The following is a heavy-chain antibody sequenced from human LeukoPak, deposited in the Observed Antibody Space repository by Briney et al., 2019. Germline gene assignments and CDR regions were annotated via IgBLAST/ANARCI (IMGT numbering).Heavy chain of an antibody. CDR1: GGSFSGYY. V-gene: IGHV4-34*01. CDR2: INHSGST. D-gene: IGHD2-8*02. CDR3: ARAPIVLVVYASGGRFDP. J-gene: IGHJ5*02. Sequence: SETLSLTCAVYGGSFSGYYWSWIRQPPGKGLEWIGEINHSGSTNYNPSLKSRVTISVDTSKNQFSPKLSSVTAADTAVYYCARAPIVLVVYASGGRFDPWGQGTLVTVSS.